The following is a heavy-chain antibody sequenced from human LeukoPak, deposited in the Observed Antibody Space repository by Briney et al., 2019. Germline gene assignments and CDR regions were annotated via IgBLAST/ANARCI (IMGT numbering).Heavy chain of an antibody. CDR2: ISGYNGNT. Sequence: ASVKVSCKASGYTFTSYGISWVRQAPGQGLEWMGWISGYNGNTKYAQKLQGRVTMTTDTSTSTAYMELRSLRSDDTAVYYCARVGPHRKMATTRYHFDYWGQGILVTVSS. CDR3: ARVGPHRKMATTRYHFDY. CDR1: GYTFTSYG. J-gene: IGHJ4*02. D-gene: IGHD5-24*01. V-gene: IGHV1-18*01.